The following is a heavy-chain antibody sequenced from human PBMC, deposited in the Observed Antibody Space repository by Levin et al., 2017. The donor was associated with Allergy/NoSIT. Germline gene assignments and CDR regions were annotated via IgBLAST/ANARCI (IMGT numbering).Heavy chain of an antibody. Sequence: GESLKISCKASRYIFSDYFIHWVRQAPGQGLEWMGWINPHSGDTKYAQEFQGRVTMTRDTSISTAYLELTRLTSDDTAVYYCARDLYNDDSVFGYWGQGTLVNVFS. V-gene: IGHV1-2*02. CDR2: INPHSGDT. CDR1: RYIFSDYF. D-gene: IGHD3-22*01. J-gene: IGHJ4*02. CDR3: ARDLYNDDSVFGY.